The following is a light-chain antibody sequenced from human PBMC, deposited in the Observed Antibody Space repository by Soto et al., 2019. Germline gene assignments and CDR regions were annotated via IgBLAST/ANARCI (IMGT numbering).Light chain of an antibody. Sequence: NFMLTQPHSVSESPGKTVTISCTRSSGSIASNSVQWYQQRPGSAPTTVIYEDNQRPSGVPDRFSGSTDGSSNSASLTISGRQTEDEADYYCQSYDTSTVVFGGGTKLTVL. J-gene: IGLJ2*01. V-gene: IGLV6-57*04. CDR2: EDN. CDR1: SGSIASNS. CDR3: QSYDTSTVV.